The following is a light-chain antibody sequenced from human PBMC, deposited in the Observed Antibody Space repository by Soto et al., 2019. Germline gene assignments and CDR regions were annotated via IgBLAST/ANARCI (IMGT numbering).Light chain of an antibody. CDR1: QTISTY. J-gene: IGKJ1*01. Sequence: DIQMTQSPSSLSASVGDRVTISCRASQTISTYLHWYQHKPGRAPRLLISDVSTLQSGVPGRFRGSGSETEFTLTISSLQPEDFATYYCQQTYSTSWTFGQGTKVDI. CDR2: DVS. CDR3: QQTYSTSWT. V-gene: IGKV1-39*01.